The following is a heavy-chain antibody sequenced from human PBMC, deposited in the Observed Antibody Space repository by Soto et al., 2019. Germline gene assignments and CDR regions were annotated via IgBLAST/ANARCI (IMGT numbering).Heavy chain of an antibody. CDR3: ARIYWLRDSSGYHHPFDY. Sequence: SETLSLTGTCSNGSVYSRDHYWSWIRQSPGRGIEWIGHFYHSGSTYYHPSLRSRASISNDLSKNQFFLELSYVTGADTAVYFCARIYWLRDSSGYHHPFDYWGQGT. D-gene: IGHD3-22*01. CDR1: NGSVYSRDHY. CDR2: FYHSGST. J-gene: IGHJ4*02. V-gene: IGHV4-30-4*01.